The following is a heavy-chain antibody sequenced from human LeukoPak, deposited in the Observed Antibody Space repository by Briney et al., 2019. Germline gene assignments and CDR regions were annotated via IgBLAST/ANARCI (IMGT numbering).Heavy chain of an antibody. V-gene: IGHV3-13*01. CDR1: GFTFRSYD. CDR3: VRGGIQVSGIDEIDY. D-gene: IGHD6-19*01. Sequence: PGGSLRLSCAASGFTFRSYDMHWVRQVTGKGLEWVSAVGISGDTYYAGSVKGRFTISRENAKNSLYLQTNSLTAGDTAVYYCVRGGIQVSGIDEIDYWGQGTLVTVSS. CDR2: VGISGDT. J-gene: IGHJ4*02.